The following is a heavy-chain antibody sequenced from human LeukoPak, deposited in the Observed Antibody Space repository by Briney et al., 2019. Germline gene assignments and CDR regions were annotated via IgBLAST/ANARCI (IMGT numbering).Heavy chain of an antibody. V-gene: IGHV4-59*01. CDR3: AKVLWFGDFPLWGAFDI. CDR2: SYYSGST. CDR1: GGSISSYY. D-gene: IGHD3-10*01. Sequence: SETLSLTCTVSGGSISSYYWSWIRQPPGKGLEWIGYSYYSGSTNYNPSLKSRVTISVDTSKNHFSLKLSSVTAADTAVYYCAKVLWFGDFPLWGAFDIWGQGTMVIVSS. J-gene: IGHJ3*02.